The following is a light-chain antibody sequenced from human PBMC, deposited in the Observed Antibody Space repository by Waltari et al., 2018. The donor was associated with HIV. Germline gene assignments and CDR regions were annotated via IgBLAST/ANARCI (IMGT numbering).Light chain of an antibody. CDR1: SSALGGYNY. V-gene: IGLV2-14*01. Sequence: QSALTQPASVSGSPGQSITISCTGTSSALGGYNYVSWYQHHPGKAPKLMIYEFSNRPSGVSNRFSGSKSDNTASLTISGLQAEDEADYYCSSYTSSNTLVFGTGTKVTVL. CDR2: EFS. CDR3: SSYTSSNTLV. J-gene: IGLJ1*01.